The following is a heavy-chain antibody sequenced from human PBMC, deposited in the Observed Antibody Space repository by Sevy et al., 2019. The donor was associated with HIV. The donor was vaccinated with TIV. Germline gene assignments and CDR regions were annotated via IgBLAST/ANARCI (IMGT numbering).Heavy chain of an antibody. Sequence: GGSLRLSCAASGFTFDEYGMHWVRQAPGKGLEWVSGINWNSGNIGYADSVKGRFTIPRDNAKNSLYLQMNSLRAEDTALYYCAKDISIEGGRAAVGTGIFDFWGQGTLVTVSS. CDR1: GFTFDEYG. J-gene: IGHJ4*02. CDR2: INWNSGNI. CDR3: AKDISIEGGRAAVGTGIFDF. V-gene: IGHV3-9*01. D-gene: IGHD6-13*01.